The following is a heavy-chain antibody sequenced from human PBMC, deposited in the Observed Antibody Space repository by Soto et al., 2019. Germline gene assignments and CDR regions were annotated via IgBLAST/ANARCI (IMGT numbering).Heavy chain of an antibody. CDR1: GGSISSYY. V-gene: IGHV4-59*08. CDR3: ARLRYYYDSSGFRYYYYGMDV. J-gene: IGHJ6*02. CDR2: IHYSGST. D-gene: IGHD3-22*01. Sequence: PSETLSLTCTVSGGSISSYYWSWIRQPPWKGLEWIGYIHYSGSTNYNPSLKSRVTISVDTSKNQFSLKLSSVTAADTAVYYCARLRYYYDSSGFRYYYYGMDVWGQGTTVTVSS.